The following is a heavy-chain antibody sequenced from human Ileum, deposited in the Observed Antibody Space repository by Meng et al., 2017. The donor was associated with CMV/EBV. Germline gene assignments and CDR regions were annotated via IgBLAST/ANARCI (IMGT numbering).Heavy chain of an antibody. CDR3: ARPRAVQTKHFKS. J-gene: IGHJ4*02. V-gene: IGHV3-30*03. CDR2: ISSDGRIE. CDR1: GFTFSDYG. D-gene: IGHD3-10*01. Sequence: QVLLVESGGGVVQPGMSLRLSCAASGFTFSDYGMHWVRQAPGKGLEWVGSISSDGRIEYYADSVKGRFTVSRDNSKNTLYLQMNSLRAEDTAVYYCARPRAVQTKHFKSWGQGTLVTVSS.